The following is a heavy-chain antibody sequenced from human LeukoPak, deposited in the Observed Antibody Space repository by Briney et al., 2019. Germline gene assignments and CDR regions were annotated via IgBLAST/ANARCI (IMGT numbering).Heavy chain of an antibody. Sequence: GGSLRLSCAASGYTFSSYEMNWVRQAPGEGLEWVSYISSSGSIIYYADAVKGRFTISRDNAKNSLYRQINSLRAEDTAIYYCAKEGHVITIFGVVINYFDYWGQGTLVTVSS. CDR1: GYTFSSYE. CDR3: AKEGHVITIFGVVINYFDY. D-gene: IGHD3-3*01. CDR2: ISSSGSII. V-gene: IGHV3-48*03. J-gene: IGHJ4*02.